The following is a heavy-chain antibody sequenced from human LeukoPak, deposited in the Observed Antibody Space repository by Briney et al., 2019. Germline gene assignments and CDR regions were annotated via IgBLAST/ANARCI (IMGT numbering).Heavy chain of an antibody. J-gene: IGHJ4*02. CDR2: IYYSGST. V-gene: IGHV4-39*01. Sequence: PSETLSLTCTVSGGSISSSSYYWGWIRQPPGKGLEWIGSIYYSGSTYYNPSLRSRVTISVDTSKNQFSLKLSSVTAADTAVYYCARQDSSGWSDFDYWGQGTLVTVSS. D-gene: IGHD6-19*01. CDR1: GGSISSSSYY. CDR3: ARQDSSGWSDFDY.